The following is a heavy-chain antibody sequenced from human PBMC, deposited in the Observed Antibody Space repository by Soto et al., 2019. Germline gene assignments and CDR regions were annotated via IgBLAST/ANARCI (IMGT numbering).Heavy chain of an antibody. D-gene: IGHD2-15*01. CDR3: ARRVVVVAATQSYYFDY. CDR1: GGSISSYY. J-gene: IGHJ4*02. CDR2: IYYSGST. V-gene: IGHV4-59*08. Sequence: SETLSLTCTVSGGSISSYYWSWIRQPPGKGLEWIGYIYYSGSTNYNPSLKSRVTISVDTSKNQFSLKLSSVTAADTAVYYCARRVVVVAATQSYYFDYWGQGNLVTVSS.